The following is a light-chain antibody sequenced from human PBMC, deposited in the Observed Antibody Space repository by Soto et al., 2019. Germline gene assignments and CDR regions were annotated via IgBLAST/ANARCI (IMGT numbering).Light chain of an antibody. J-gene: IGKJ2*01. CDR3: QQSYSTPYT. CDR2: AAS. V-gene: IGKV1-39*01. Sequence: DIQMTQSPSSLSASIGDRVTITCRASQSISSYLNSYQQKPGKAPNLLIYAASSLQSGVPSRFSGSGSGTDFTLTISSLQPEDFATYYCQQSYSTPYTFGQGTKLEIK. CDR1: QSISSY.